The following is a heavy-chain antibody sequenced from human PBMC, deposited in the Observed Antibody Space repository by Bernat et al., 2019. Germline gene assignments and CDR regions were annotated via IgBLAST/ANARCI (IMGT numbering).Heavy chain of an antibody. Sequence: EVQLVESGGGLVKPGGSLRLSCAASGFTFSSYSMNWVRQAPGKGLEWVSSISSSSSYIYYADSVKGRFTISRDNAKNSLYLQMNSLRAEDTAVYYCARGRTSGSYEDYWGQGTLVTASS. CDR3: ARGRTSGSYEDY. CDR1: GFTFSSYS. V-gene: IGHV3-21*01. D-gene: IGHD1-26*01. J-gene: IGHJ4*02. CDR2: ISSSSSYI.